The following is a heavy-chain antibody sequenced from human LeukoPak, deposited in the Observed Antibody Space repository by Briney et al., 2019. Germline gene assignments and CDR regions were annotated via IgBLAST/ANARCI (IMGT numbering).Heavy chain of an antibody. CDR3: ARDRRHSGSPSYGMDV. CDR2: INHSGST. CDR1: GGSFSGYY. J-gene: IGHJ6*02. V-gene: IGHV4-34*01. D-gene: IGHD3-10*01. Sequence: SETLSLTCAVYGGSFSGYYWSWIRQPPGKGLEWIGEINHSGSTNYNPSLKSRVTISVDTSKNQFSLKLSSVTAADTAVYYCARDRRHSGSPSYGMDVWGQGTTVTVSS.